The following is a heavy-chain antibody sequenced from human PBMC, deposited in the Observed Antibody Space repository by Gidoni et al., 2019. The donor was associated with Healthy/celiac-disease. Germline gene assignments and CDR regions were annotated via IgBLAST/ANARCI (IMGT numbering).Heavy chain of an antibody. CDR2: IYYSGRT. J-gene: IGHJ4*02. CDR1: GASSSSSRPY. V-gene: IGHV4-39*01. D-gene: IGHD3-3*01. CDR3: ARHVKHDFWSGFGRPPFDY. Sequence: QLQLQQFSQGLVKPSETLSLTCPVPGASSSSSRPYWGWIRQPPGKGLEWIGSIYYSGRTYYHPSLKSRVTISVYTSKNQFSLKLSSVTAADTAVYYCARHVKHDFWSGFGRPPFDYWGQGTLVTVSS.